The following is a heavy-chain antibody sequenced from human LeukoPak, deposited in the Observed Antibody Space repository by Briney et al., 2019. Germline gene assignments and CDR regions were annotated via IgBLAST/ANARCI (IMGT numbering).Heavy chain of an antibody. CDR1: GFTFSIAW. CDR2: IKSKGDGETR. Sequence: GGSLRLSCAASGFTFSIAWMSWVRQAPGKGLEWVGRIKSKGDGETRDYAAPVKDRFIISRDDSKNMLYLQMNSLKTEDTAIYYCAAVEEWLSNAFNLWGQGTMV. J-gene: IGHJ3*01. D-gene: IGHD3-22*01. V-gene: IGHV3-15*01. CDR3: AAVEEWLSNAFNL.